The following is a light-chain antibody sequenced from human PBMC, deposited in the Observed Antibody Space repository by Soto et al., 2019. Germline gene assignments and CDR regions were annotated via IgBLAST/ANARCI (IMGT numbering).Light chain of an antibody. CDR3: LQHDTYPWT. CDR1: QGISNN. V-gene: IGKV1-17*03. Sequence: DIQMTQSPSAMSASVGDRVTITCRASQGISNNLAWFQQKPGTVPKRLIYAASILQSGVPSRFSVSGSGTEFTLTISSLQPEDFATYYFLQHDTYPWTVGQGTQVEIK. J-gene: IGKJ1*01. CDR2: AAS.